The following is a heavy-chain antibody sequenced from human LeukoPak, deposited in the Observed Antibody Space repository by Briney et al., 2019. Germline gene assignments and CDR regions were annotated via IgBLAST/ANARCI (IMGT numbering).Heavy chain of an antibody. CDR2: INPNSGGT. Sequence: ASVKVSCKASGYTFTGYYMHWVRQAPGQGLEWMGCINPNSGGTNYAQKFQGRVTMTMDTSISTAYMELSRLRSDDTAVYSCASVPDYYDSSGTYYFDYWGQGTLVTVSS. CDR1: GYTFTGYY. V-gene: IGHV1-2*02. D-gene: IGHD3-22*01. CDR3: ASVPDYYDSSGTYYFDY. J-gene: IGHJ4*02.